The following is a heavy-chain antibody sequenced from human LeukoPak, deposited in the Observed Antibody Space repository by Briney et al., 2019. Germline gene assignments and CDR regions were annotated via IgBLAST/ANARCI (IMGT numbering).Heavy chain of an antibody. Sequence: GGSLRLSCAASGFTFSRSAMTWVRQTPGKGLDWVSSISSSGNTYYADSVKGRFTISRDNSKNMLYLQMNSLRAEGTAVYYCVKGRISEDGLDFWGQGTLVTVSS. CDR2: ISSSGNT. J-gene: IGHJ4*02. V-gene: IGHV3-23*01. CDR1: GFTFSRSA. D-gene: IGHD6-13*01. CDR3: VKGRISEDGLDF.